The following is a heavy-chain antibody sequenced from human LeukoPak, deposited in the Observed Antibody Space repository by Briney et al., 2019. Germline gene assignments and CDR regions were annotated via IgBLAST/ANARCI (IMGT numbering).Heavy chain of an antibody. Sequence: RASVKVSCKASGYTFTSYYMHWVRQAPGQGLEWMGIINPSGGSTSYAQKLQGRVTMTTDTSTSTAYMELRSLRSDDTAVYYCAREVEQLVYYYYMDVWGKGTTVTVSS. CDR3: AREVEQLVYYYYMDV. CDR1: GYTFTSYY. D-gene: IGHD6-6*01. J-gene: IGHJ6*03. V-gene: IGHV1-46*01. CDR2: INPSGGST.